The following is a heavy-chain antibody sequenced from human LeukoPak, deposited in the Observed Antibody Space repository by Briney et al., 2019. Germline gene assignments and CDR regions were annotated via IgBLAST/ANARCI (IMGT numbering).Heavy chain of an antibody. V-gene: IGHV4-39*01. J-gene: IGHJ4*02. CDR1: GGSINSSTYH. CDR2: IYYSGST. Sequence: KPSETLSLTCAVSGGSINSSTYHWGWIRQPPGKGLEWIGAIYYSGSTYYNPSLKSPVTISIATSKNQISMNLNSVTAAVPAVYYCRLGYYSRFDVWGQGTLVTVSS. D-gene: IGHD3-3*01. CDR3: RLGYYSRFDV.